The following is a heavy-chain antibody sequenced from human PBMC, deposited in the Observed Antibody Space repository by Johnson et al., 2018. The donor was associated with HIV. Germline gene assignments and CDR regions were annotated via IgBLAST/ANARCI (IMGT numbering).Heavy chain of an antibody. Sequence: QVYLVESGGSVERPGRSLRLSCAASGFTFSSYGMHWVRQAPGKGLEWVAVIWYDGSNKYYADSVKGRFTISRDNSKNTLYLQMKSLRPEDTALYYCARAEIYEGRVGDFAFDIWGRGTMVTVAS. CDR1: GFTFSSYG. V-gene: IGHV3-33*01. CDR2: IWYDGSNK. CDR3: ARAEIYEGRVGDFAFDI. J-gene: IGHJ3*02. D-gene: IGHD3-10*01.